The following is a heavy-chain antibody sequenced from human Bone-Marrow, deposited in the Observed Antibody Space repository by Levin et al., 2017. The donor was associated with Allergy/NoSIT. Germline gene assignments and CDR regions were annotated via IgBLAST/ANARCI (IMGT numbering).Heavy chain of an antibody. J-gene: IGHJ6*02. CDR1: GFTFSDYY. Sequence: PGGSLRLSCAASGFTFSDYYMSWIRQAPGKGLQWVSYISSSGSHIDSADSVKGRFTISRDHARNSMYLQMNSLRAEDTAVYYCAGDRVSSTYYDRHYYSYHGIDVWGQGTPVTVSS. D-gene: IGHD1-26*01. CDR2: ISSSGSHI. CDR3: AGDRVSSTYYDRHYYSYHGIDV. V-gene: IGHV3-11*01.